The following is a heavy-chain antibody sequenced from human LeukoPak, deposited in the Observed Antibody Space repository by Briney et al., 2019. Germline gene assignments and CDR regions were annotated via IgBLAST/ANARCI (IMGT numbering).Heavy chain of an antibody. CDR1: GFTLSSEW. CDR3: ARIGDGYGDYFDY. CDR2: IKPDGSAT. J-gene: IGHJ4*02. V-gene: IGHV3-7*01. D-gene: IGHD5-24*01. Sequence: GGSLRLSCAASGFTLSSEWMSWLRQTPEKGLEWVANIKPDGSATAYVDSVKGRFTISRDNAKNSLFLQMNSLRPEDTAVYYCARIGDGYGDYFDYWGQGTLVTVSS.